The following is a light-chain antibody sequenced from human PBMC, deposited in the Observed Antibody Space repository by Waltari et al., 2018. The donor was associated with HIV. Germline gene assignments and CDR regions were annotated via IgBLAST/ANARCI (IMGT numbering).Light chain of an antibody. CDR1: QSIGSS. J-gene: IGKJ4*01. CDR3: QQADSFPHT. CDR2: GAS. Sequence: DIQMAQSPSSVTGSVGDRVTITCRASQSIGSSLAWYQHPPGEAPKLLIFGASRLESGVPPRFVGSGSGTEFALTISSLQTEDSATYYCQQADSFPHTFGGGTKVEV. V-gene: IGKV1-12*01.